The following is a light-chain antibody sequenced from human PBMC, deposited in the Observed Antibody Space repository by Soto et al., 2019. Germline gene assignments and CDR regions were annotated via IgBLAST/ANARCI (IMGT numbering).Light chain of an antibody. CDR3: MQGTYWPYT. Sequence: DVVMTQSPLSLPVTLGQPASISCRSSQSPLYSDGNTYLSWFHQRPGQSPRRLIYKVSHRGSGVSDSFSGSASGTDFTLQINRVEAEDLGVYYCMQGTYWPYTFGQGTKLEIK. CDR1: QSPLYSDGNTY. V-gene: IGKV2-30*01. J-gene: IGKJ2*01. CDR2: KVS.